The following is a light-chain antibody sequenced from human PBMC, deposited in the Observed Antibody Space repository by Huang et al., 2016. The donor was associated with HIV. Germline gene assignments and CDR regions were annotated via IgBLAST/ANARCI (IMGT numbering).Light chain of an antibody. CDR2: GAS. CDR3: QQYNNWPPVT. J-gene: IGKJ2*01. Sequence: EVVMTQSPATLSVSPGERATLSCRASQNINSNLAWYQQKPGQTPRLLIYGASTRATGIPAMFSGSWSGTEFTLTISSLQSEDFAVYYCQQYNNWPPVTFGPGTKLEIK. CDR1: QNINSN. V-gene: IGKV3-15*01.